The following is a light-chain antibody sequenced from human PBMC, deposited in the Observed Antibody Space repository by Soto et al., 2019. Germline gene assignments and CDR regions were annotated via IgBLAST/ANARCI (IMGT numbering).Light chain of an antibody. CDR1: QNIIYN. V-gene: IGKV3-15*01. CDR3: QQYGCWPLT. J-gene: IGKJ1*01. Sequence: EIVLTQSPATLYVSAGGRATLSCRASQNIIYNLAWYQQKPGQAPRLLVYGATTRATDAPPRFRGSGSGTEFTLTISSLQSEDFATYYCQQYGCWPLTFGQGSRVEIK. CDR2: GAT.